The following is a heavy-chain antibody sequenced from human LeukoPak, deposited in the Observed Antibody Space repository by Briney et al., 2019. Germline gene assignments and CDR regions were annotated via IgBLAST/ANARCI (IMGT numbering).Heavy chain of an antibody. Sequence: SETLSLTCTVSGGSISSYYWSWLRQPPAKGLEWIGYIYYSGSTNYNPSLKSRVTISVDTSKNQFSLKLSSVTAADTAVYYCARRGSYLERPFDYWGQGTLVTVSS. CDR2: IYYSGST. D-gene: IGHD1-26*01. CDR3: ARRGSYLERPFDY. V-gene: IGHV4-59*08. CDR1: GGSISSYY. J-gene: IGHJ4*02.